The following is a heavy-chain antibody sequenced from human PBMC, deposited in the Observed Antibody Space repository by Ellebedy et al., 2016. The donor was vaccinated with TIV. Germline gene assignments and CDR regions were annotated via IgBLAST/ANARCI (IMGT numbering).Heavy chain of an antibody. V-gene: IGHV7-4-1*02. CDR2: INTHTGNP. Sequence: AASVKVSCKASGYTFNIYTMNWVRQAPGQGLEWMGWINTHTGNPTYAQGFTGRFVFSLDTSVSTAYLQISGLKAEDTAVYYCARDWYRFPLAAGPGYWGQGTLVTVSS. CDR3: ARDWYRFPLAAGPGY. CDR1: GYTFNIYT. D-gene: IGHD6-13*01. J-gene: IGHJ4*02.